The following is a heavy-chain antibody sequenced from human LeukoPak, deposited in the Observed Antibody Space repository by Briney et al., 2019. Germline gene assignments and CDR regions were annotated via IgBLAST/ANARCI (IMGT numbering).Heavy chain of an antibody. CDR2: TSGSGNST. CDR3: AKSRSGWYLFDY. V-gene: IGHV3-23*01. J-gene: IGHJ4*02. Sequence: PGGSLRLSCAASGFTFSSYAMNWARQAPGKGPEWVSATSGSGNSTNSADTVKGRFTISRDNSKDTLYLQMNSLRAEDTAVYYCAKSRSGWYLFDYWGQGTLVTVSS. D-gene: IGHD6-19*01. CDR1: GFTFSSYA.